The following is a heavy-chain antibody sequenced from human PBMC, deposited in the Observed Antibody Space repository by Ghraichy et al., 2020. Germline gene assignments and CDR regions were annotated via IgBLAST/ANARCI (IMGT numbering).Heavy chain of an antibody. Sequence: ASVKVSCKASGYTFTSYDINWVRQATGQGLEWMGWMNPNSGNTGYAQKFQGRVTMTRNTSISTAYMELSSLRSEDTAVYYCARDKGRRVWFGELGTGFDPWGQGTLVTVSS. J-gene: IGHJ5*02. D-gene: IGHD3-10*01. CDR1: GYTFTSYD. CDR3: ARDKGRRVWFGELGTGFDP. CDR2: MNPNSGNT. V-gene: IGHV1-8*01.